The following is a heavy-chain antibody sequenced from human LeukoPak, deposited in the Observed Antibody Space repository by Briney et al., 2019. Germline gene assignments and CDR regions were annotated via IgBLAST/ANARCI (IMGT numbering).Heavy chain of an antibody. D-gene: IGHD4-23*01. Sequence: GGSLRLSCTGSGFTLSFYAMNWVRRAPGQGLEWVSSISSSSSDIYYTDSVKGRFTISRDNAKNSLYLQMNSLRAEDTAVYYCVTDYGGSSGAFDIWGQGTMVTVSS. V-gene: IGHV3-21*01. CDR3: VTDYGGSSGAFDI. CDR2: ISSSSSDI. CDR1: GFTLSFYA. J-gene: IGHJ3*02.